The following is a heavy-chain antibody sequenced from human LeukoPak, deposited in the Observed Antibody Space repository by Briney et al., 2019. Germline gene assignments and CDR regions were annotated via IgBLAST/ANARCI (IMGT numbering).Heavy chain of an antibody. Sequence: PSETLSFTCALYGGSFSGYYWSWIRQSPGKGLEWIGQINHSGYTNYKPSLKSRVTMSVDTSKNQFSLKLIPMTAADTAVYYCARLGSRVLWGQGTLVTASS. D-gene: IGHD1-26*01. V-gene: IGHV4-34*01. CDR3: ARLGSRVL. CDR2: INHSGYT. J-gene: IGHJ4*02. CDR1: GGSFSGYY.